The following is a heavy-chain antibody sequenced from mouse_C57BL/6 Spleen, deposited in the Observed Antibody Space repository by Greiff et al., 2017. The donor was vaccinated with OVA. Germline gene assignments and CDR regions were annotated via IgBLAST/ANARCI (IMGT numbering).Heavy chain of an antibody. J-gene: IGHJ1*03. CDR2: IRNKANGYTT. D-gene: IGHD2-5*01. CDR1: GFTFTDYY. Sequence: EVQVVESGGGLVQPGGSLSFSCAASGFTFTDYYMSWVRQPPGKALEWLGFIRNKANGYTTEYSASVKGRFTISRDNSQSILYLQMNALRAEDSATYYCARYKSKAGWYFDVWGTGTTVTVSS. V-gene: IGHV7-3*01. CDR3: ARYKSKAGWYFDV.